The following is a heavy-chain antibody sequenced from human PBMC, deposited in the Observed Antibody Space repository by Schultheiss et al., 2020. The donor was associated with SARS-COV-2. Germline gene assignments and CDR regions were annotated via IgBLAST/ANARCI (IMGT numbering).Heavy chain of an antibody. CDR3: ARESVATISHEFDY. V-gene: IGHV3-30*04. CDR1: GFTFSSYA. D-gene: IGHD5-12*01. J-gene: IGHJ4*02. Sequence: GESLKISCAASGFTFSSYAMHWVRQAPGKGLEWVAVISYDGSNKYYADSVKGRFTISRDNSKNTLYLQMNSLRAEDTAVYYCARESVATISHEFDYWGQGTLVTVSS. CDR2: ISYDGSNK.